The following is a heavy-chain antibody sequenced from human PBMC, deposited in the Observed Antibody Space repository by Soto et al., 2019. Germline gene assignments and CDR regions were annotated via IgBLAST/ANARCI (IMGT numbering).Heavy chain of an antibody. Sequence: SETLSLTCAVYGGSFRDYYCGWIRQPQGKGLGWLGESNHGGSNNYNPSINSRVTISVDTSKNLFSLKLSSVTAADTAVYYCARLRFLDPSRDRAVRLYYYYYMDVWGKGTTVS. D-gene: IGHD3-3*01. CDR2: SNHGGSN. CDR1: GGSFRDYY. V-gene: IGHV4-34*01. CDR3: ARLRFLDPSRDRAVRLYYYYYMDV. J-gene: IGHJ6*03.